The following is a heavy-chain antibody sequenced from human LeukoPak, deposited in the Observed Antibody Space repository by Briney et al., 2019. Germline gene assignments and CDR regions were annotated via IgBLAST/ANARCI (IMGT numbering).Heavy chain of an antibody. Sequence: ASVKVSCKASGYTFTSFYVHWVRQAPGQGLEWMAIIDPSGGTARYARKFQGRVTVTRDTSTGTVYMELSSLRSEDTAVYYCARDGRPSYDTSGYYFPGDYWGQRTLVTVSS. V-gene: IGHV1-46*01. CDR3: ARDGRPSYDTSGYYFPGDY. J-gene: IGHJ4*02. CDR2: IDPSGGTA. CDR1: GYTFTSFY. D-gene: IGHD3-22*01.